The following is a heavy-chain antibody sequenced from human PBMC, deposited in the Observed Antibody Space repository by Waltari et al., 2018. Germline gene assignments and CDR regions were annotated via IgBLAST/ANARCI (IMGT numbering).Heavy chain of an antibody. D-gene: IGHD2-2*01. V-gene: IGHV4-4*02. J-gene: IGHJ5*02. CDR3: ARVAVPAVTTNWFDP. Sequence: QVQLQESGPGLVKPSGTLSLTCAVSGVSLSTNNWWGWVRQPPGKGLEWIGESYHSGSTNYTPSLESRVAISVDKSKNQFSLKVRSVTAADTAVYYCARVAVPAVTTNWFDPWGQGTLVTVSS. CDR2: SYHSGST. CDR1: GVSLSTNNW.